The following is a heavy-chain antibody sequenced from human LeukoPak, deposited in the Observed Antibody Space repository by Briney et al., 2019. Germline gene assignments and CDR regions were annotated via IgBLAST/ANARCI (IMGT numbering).Heavy chain of an antibody. V-gene: IGHV4-34*01. Sequence: SETLSLTCAVYGGSFSGYYWSWIRQPPGKGLEWIGEINHSGSTNYNPSLKSRATISVDTSKNQFSLKLSSVTAADTAVYYCGRQGLDYYYYGMDVWGQGTTVTVSS. D-gene: IGHD6-6*01. CDR2: INHSGST. J-gene: IGHJ6*02. CDR1: GGSFSGYY. CDR3: GRQGLDYYYYGMDV.